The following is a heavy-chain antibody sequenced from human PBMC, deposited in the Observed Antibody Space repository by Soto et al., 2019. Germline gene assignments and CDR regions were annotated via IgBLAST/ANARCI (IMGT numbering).Heavy chain of an antibody. V-gene: IGHV4-59*08. CDR2: IYYSGST. D-gene: IGHD6-13*01. J-gene: IGHJ4*02. CDR1: GGSISSYY. Sequence: SETLSLTCTVSGGSISSYYWSWIRQPPGKGLEWIGYIYYSGSTNYNPSLKSRVTISVDTSKNQFSLKLSSVTAADTAVYYCARHSKQQLVHLDYWGQGTLVTVSS. CDR3: ARHSKQQLVHLDY.